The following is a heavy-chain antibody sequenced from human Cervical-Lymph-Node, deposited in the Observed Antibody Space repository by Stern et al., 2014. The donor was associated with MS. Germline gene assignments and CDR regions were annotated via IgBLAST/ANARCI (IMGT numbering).Heavy chain of an antibody. Sequence: QVQLVESGAEVKKPGSSVKVSCKASGGTFGSYAVSWVRQAPGQGLDWMGGITPRFGTTVYAQKFQGRLTITADVTTSTAYMELSSLRYEDTAVYYCARRATQGDSWFDPWGQGTLVTVSS. J-gene: IGHJ5*02. CDR2: ITPRFGTT. D-gene: IGHD1-26*01. CDR3: ARRATQGDSWFDP. CDR1: GGTFGSYA. V-gene: IGHV1-69*01.